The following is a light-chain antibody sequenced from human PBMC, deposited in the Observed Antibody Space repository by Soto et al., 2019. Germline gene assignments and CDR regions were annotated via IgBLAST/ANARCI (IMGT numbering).Light chain of an antibody. V-gene: IGKV1-39*01. J-gene: IGKJ1*01. Sequence: DIQMTQSPSPLSASVGDRVTITCRASQSIDKFLSWYQQKPGKAPNLLISPASSLQLGVPSRFSGSGSGTDFTLTISSLQPEDVATYFCQQTYNLPWTFGQGTTVEIK. CDR1: QSIDKF. CDR2: PAS. CDR3: QQTYNLPWT.